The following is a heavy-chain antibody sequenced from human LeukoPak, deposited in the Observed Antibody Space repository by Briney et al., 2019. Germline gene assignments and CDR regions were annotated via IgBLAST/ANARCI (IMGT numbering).Heavy chain of an antibody. V-gene: IGHV3-33*01. Sequence: GGSLRLSCAASGFTFSSYGMPWVRQAPGKGLEWVAVIWYDGSNKYYADSVKGRFTISRDNSKNTLYLQMNSLRAEDTAVYYCARHSGSSHFDYWGQGTLVTVSS. CDR1: GFTFSSYG. J-gene: IGHJ4*02. CDR2: IWYDGSNK. D-gene: IGHD1-26*01. CDR3: ARHSGSSHFDY.